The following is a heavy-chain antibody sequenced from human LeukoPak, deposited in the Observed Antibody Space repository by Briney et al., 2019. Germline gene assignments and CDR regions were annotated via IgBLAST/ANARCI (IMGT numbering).Heavy chain of an antibody. V-gene: IGHV3-23*01. D-gene: IGHD3-22*01. J-gene: IGHJ2*01. CDR2: ISYSGGST. Sequence: GGSLRLSCAASGFTFGSYAMSWVRQAPGRGLEWVSFISYSGGSTYYADSVKGRFTISRDNSKNTLYLQMNSLRDEDTAVYYCAKVEYYDRTGHAFRPWYFDLWGRGTLVTVSS. CDR3: AKVEYYDRTGHAFRPWYFDL. CDR1: GFTFGSYA.